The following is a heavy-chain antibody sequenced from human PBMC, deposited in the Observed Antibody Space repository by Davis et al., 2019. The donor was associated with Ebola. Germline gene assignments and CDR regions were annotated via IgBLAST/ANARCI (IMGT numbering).Heavy chain of an antibody. CDR1: GASISSGFFS. J-gene: IGHJ4*02. V-gene: IGHV4-61*09. CDR3: ARDRRDSRAYGF. D-gene: IGHD3-22*01. CDR2: IYTNGIT. Sequence: SETLSLTCNVSGASISSGFFSWTWVRQPAGKGLEWIGHIYTNGITKSNPSLESRVTISLDTSRNLFSLRLISVTAADTAIYFCARDRRDSRAYGFWGPGTLVTVSS.